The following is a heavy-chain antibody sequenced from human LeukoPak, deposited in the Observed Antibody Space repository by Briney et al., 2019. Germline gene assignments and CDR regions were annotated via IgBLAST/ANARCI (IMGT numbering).Heavy chain of an antibody. CDR3: ARERAVVTPSHYGMDV. CDR1: GFTVSKYD. CDR2: IGIVGDT. V-gene: IGHV3-13*01. Sequence: GGSLRLSCAASGFTVSKYDMHWVRQATGKGLEWVSAIGIVGDTYYRGSVKGRFTMSRENGNNNVYLQMNSLRSEDTAVYYCARERAVVTPSHYGMDVWGQGTTVTVSS. J-gene: IGHJ6*02. D-gene: IGHD4-23*01.